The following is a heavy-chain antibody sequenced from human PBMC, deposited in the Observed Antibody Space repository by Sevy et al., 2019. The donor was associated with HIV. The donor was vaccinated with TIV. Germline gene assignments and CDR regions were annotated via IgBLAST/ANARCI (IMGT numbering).Heavy chain of an antibody. V-gene: IGHV3-7*01. D-gene: IGHD5-18*01. CDR1: GFTFSDSW. CDR2: INEDGSRL. CDR3: ARDRAYSAVDY. Sequence: GVSLRLSCVASGFTFSDSWMIWVRQAPGKGLERIAFINEDGSRLGYVDSVRGRFTISRENIKNSLYLQMNNLRAEDTALYCCARDRAYSAVDYWGQGTLVTVSS. J-gene: IGHJ4*02.